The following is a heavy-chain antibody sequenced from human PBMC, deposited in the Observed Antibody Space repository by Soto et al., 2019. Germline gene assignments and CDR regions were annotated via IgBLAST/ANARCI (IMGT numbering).Heavy chain of an antibody. CDR1: GYSFTRYA. D-gene: IGHD3-9*01. J-gene: IGHJ6*02. V-gene: IGHV1-18*01. CDR2: ISAYNGNT. Sequence: QVELVQSGAEVKKPGASVKVSCKASGYSFTRYAISWVRQAPGQGLEWMGWISAYNGNTNYAQKLQGRVTMTTDTSTSTAYMELRSLRSDDTAVYYSAREGDYDILTGYYIVHYYYGMDVWGQGNTVTVSS. CDR3: AREGDYDILTGYYIVHYYYGMDV.